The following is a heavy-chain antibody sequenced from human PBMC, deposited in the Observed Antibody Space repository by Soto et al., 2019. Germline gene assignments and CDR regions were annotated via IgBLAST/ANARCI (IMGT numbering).Heavy chain of an antibody. CDR2: ISAYNGNT. J-gene: IGHJ4*02. CDR1: GYTFTSYG. V-gene: IGHV1-18*01. D-gene: IGHD2-2*02. Sequence: ASVKVSCKASGYTFTSYGISWVRQAPGQGLEWMGWISAYNGNTNYAQKLQGRVTMTTDTSTSTAYMELRSLRSDDTAVYYCARDANYCSSTSCYTFDYWGQGTLVTVSS. CDR3: ARDANYCSSTSCYTFDY.